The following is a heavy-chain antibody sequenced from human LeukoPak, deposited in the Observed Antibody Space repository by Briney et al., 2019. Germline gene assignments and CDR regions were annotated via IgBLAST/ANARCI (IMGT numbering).Heavy chain of an antibody. J-gene: IGHJ4*02. V-gene: IGHV3-48*02. CDR1: GFTFNNSP. CDR3: ATDLHYAFDF. D-gene: IGHD4-17*01. CDR2: IRVGDSAR. Sequence: GGSLRLSCAAFGFTFNNSPMNWIRQAPGKGLEWVSNIRVGDSARTYADSVRGRFTVFRDDAKNSLYLQMNSLRDEDTAIYYCATDLHYAFDFWGLGTLVTVSS.